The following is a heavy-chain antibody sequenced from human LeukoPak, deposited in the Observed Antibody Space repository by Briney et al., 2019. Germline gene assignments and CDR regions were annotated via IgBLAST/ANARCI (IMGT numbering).Heavy chain of an antibody. CDR1: GYTFTGYY. D-gene: IGHD3-16*02. CDR2: INPNSGGT. Sequence: GASVKVSCKASGYTFTGYYMHWVRQAPGQGLEWMGWINPNSGGTNYAQKFQGRVTMTRDTSISTAYMELSRLRSDDTAVYYCARASGDMGELSWVDYWGQGTLVTVSS. CDR3: ARASGDMGELSWVDY. V-gene: IGHV1-2*02. J-gene: IGHJ4*02.